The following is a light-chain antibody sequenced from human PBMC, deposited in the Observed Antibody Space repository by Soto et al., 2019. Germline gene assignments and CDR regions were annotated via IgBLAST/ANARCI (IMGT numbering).Light chain of an antibody. V-gene: IGKV1-5*01. CDR3: QQYSTYPCT. Sequence: DIQMTQSPSTLSVSVGDTVTISCRANQSISEFLAWYQQKPGKAPKLLIYDAFGLEKGVPSRFGGSGSGTEFTLTINSLQPDDLGTDYCQQYSTYPCTVGQGTKVDFK. CDR2: DAF. CDR1: QSISEF. J-gene: IGKJ1*01.